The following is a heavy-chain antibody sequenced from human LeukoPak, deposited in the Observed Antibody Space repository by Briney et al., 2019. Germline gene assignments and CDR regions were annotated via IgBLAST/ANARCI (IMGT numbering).Heavy chain of an antibody. V-gene: IGHV3-23*01. J-gene: IGHJ4*02. CDR1: GFTFSSHA. CDR2: ISSGGGST. CDR3: AKEPYSGSQLLDY. D-gene: IGHD1-26*01. Sequence: TGGSLRLSCAASGFTFSSHAMSWVRQAPGKGLEWVSAISSGGGSTYYADSVKGRFTISRDNSKNTLYLQMNSLRAEDMAVYYCAKEPYSGSQLLDYWGQGTLVTVSS.